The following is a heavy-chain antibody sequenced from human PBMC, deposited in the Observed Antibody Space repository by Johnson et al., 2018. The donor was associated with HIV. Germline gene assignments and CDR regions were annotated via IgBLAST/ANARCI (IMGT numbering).Heavy chain of an antibody. V-gene: IGHV3-66*01. D-gene: IGHD1-1*01. CDR1: GFTVSSNY. J-gene: IGHJ3*02. CDR3: ARESPGYAFDI. Sequence: VQLVESGGGLVQPGGSLRLSCAASGFTVSSNYMNWVRQAPGKGLEWVSVIYSGGSTYYADSVKGRFTISRDNSKNTVYLQMNSLRAGDTAVYYCARESPGYAFDIWGQGTMVTVSS. CDR2: IYSGGST.